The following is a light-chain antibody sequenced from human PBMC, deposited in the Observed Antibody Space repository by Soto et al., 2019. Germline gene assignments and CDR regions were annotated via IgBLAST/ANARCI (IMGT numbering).Light chain of an antibody. V-gene: IGKV1-13*02. Sequence: IQMTQSPSSLSASVGDRVTITCQASQDISNYLNWYQQKPGKAPKLLIYKASSLESGVPSRFSGSGSGTDFTLTISSLQPEDFATYYCQQLNSYPITFGQGTRLEIK. J-gene: IGKJ5*01. CDR3: QQLNSYPIT. CDR1: QDISNY. CDR2: KAS.